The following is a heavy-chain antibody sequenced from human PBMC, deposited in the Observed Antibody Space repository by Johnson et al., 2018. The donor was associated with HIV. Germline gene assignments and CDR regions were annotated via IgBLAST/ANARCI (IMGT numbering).Heavy chain of an antibody. Sequence: VQLVESGGGVVQPGRSLRLSCAASGFTFSDYYMSWIRQAPGKGLEWVANIKQDGSEKYYVDSVKGRFTISRDNAKNSLYLQMNSLRAEDTAVYYCARSVALVRGAFDIWGQGTIVTVSS. D-gene: IGHD2-21*01. CDR1: GFTFSDYY. V-gene: IGHV3-7*01. CDR3: ARSVALVRGAFDI. J-gene: IGHJ3*02. CDR2: IKQDGSEK.